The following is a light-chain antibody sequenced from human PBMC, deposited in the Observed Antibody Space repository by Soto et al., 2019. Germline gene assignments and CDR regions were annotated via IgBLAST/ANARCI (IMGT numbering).Light chain of an antibody. CDR3: SSYTSSSTLYV. Sequence: QSVVTQPASVSGSPGQSITISCPGTSSDVGGYNYVSWYQQHPVKAPKLMIYDVSNRPSGVSNRFSGSKCGDTASLTISVLQAEDEADYYCSSYTSSSTLYVFGTGTKVTVL. J-gene: IGLJ1*01. CDR2: DVS. CDR1: SSDVGGYNY. V-gene: IGLV2-14*01.